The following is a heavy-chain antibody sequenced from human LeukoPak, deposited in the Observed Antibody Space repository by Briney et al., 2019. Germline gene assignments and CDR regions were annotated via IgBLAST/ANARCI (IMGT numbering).Heavy chain of an antibody. J-gene: IGHJ6*03. V-gene: IGHV3-21*06. D-gene: IGHD1-26*01. CDR3: ARDPYSGSYGPYYYYYMDV. CDR1: GFTLSSYW. CDR2: ITSSSSYI. Sequence: PGGSLRLSCAVSGFTLSSYWMNWVRQAPGKGPEWVSSITSSSSYIYYADSVKGRFTISRDNAKNSLYLQMDSLRVEDTAVYYCARDPYSGSYGPYYYYYMDVWGEGTTVTISS.